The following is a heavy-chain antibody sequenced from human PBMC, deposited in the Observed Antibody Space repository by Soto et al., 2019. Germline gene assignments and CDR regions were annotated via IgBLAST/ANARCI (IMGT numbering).Heavy chain of an antibody. Sequence: GGSLRLSCAASGFTFSSYAMHWVRQAPGKGLEWVAVISYDGSNKYYADSVKGRFTISRDNSKNTLYLQMNSLRAEDTAVYYCARVGDGYNSFDYWGQGTLVTVSS. D-gene: IGHD5-12*01. J-gene: IGHJ4*02. CDR2: ISYDGSNK. V-gene: IGHV3-30-3*01. CDR1: GFTFSSYA. CDR3: ARVGDGYNSFDY.